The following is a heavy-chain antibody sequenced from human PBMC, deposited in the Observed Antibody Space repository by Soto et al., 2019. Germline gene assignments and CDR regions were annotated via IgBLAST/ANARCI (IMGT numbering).Heavy chain of an antibody. D-gene: IGHD3-10*01. Sequence: EVQLVESGGGLVQPGGSLRLSCAASGFTVSSNYMSWVRQAPGKGLEWVSVIYSGGSTYYADSVKGRVTISRDNSKNTLYLQMNSLRAEDTAVYYCARDQWFGDLDYWGQGTLVTVSS. CDR1: GFTVSSNY. CDR3: ARDQWFGDLDY. CDR2: IYSGGST. J-gene: IGHJ4*02. V-gene: IGHV3-66*01.